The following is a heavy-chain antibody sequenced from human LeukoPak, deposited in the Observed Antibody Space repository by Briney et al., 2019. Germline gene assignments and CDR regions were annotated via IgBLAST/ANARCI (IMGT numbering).Heavy chain of an antibody. V-gene: IGHV1-18*01. CDR2: ISANTGKT. Sequence: ASVKVSCKASGYTFATYGFCWVRQAPGHGLEWMGWISANTGKTDYAQKYQGRVTLTTDTSASTAYMELRSLRPDDTAVYYCASTLNLGYCSGGSCLDYFWFDPWGQGTLVTVSS. D-gene: IGHD2-15*01. CDR3: ASTLNLGYCSGGSCLDYFWFDP. J-gene: IGHJ5*02. CDR1: GYTFATYG.